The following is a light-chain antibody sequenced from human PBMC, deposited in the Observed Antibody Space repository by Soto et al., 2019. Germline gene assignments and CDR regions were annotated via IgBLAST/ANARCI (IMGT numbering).Light chain of an antibody. CDR1: QSVSSNY. V-gene: IGKV3-20*01. CDR2: ATS. CDR3: QQYASSPLLT. J-gene: IGKJ4*01. Sequence: EIVLTQSPGTLSLSPGERATLSCRASQSVSSNYLAWYQQKPGQAPRLLIFATSSRATGIPDRFSGSGSGTDFTLSISRLEPEDFAVYYCQQYASSPLLTFGGGTKVDIK.